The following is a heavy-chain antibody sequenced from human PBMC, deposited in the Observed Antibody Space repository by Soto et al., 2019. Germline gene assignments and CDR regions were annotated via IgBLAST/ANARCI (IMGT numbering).Heavy chain of an antibody. V-gene: IGHV1-69*02. D-gene: IGHD6-13*01. CDR2: IIPILGIA. CDR1: GGTFSSYT. Sequence: QVQLVQSGAEVKKPGSSVKVSCKASGGTFSSYTISWVRQAPGQGLEWMGRIIPILGIANYAQKFQGRVTITADKSTSTAYMERSSLRSEDTAVYYCARGVIRACQQLTGDGAFDIWGQGTMVTVSS. J-gene: IGHJ3*02. CDR3: ARGVIRACQQLTGDGAFDI.